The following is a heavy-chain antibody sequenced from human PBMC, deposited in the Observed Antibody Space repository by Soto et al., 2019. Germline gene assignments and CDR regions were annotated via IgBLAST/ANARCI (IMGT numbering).Heavy chain of an antibody. CDR3: ARTYYYDSSGYRY. V-gene: IGHV4-30-4*01. D-gene: IGHD3-22*01. CDR1: GFSIISGDYY. Sequence: SETLSLTCPFSGFSIISGDYYWSWIRQPPGKGLEWIGYIYYSGSTYYNPSLKSRVTISVDTSKNQFSLKLSSVTAADTAVYYCARTYYYDSSGYRYWGQGTLVTVSS. CDR2: IYYSGST. J-gene: IGHJ4*02.